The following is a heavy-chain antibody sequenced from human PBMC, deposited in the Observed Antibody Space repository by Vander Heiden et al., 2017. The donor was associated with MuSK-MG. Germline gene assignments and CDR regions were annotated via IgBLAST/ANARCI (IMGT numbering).Heavy chain of an antibody. CDR1: GFSINTYY. D-gene: IGHD3-10*01. Sequence: QVQLQESGPGLVKPSAPLSLTCTVSGFSINTYYWSWIRLPPGKGLEWIGFISSSGSTNLNPSLKSRISMSIDTSKNQFSLNLSSVTDSDTAVYYCARDRGGAIDYWGQGTLVTVSS. CDR3: ARDRGGAIDY. J-gene: IGHJ4*02. CDR2: ISSSGST. V-gene: IGHV4-59*01.